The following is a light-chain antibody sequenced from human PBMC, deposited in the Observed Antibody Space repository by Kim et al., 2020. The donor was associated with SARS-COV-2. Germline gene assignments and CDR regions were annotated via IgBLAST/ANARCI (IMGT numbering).Light chain of an antibody. CDR1: SSDVGGYNY. J-gene: IGLJ3*02. CDR2: DVT. Sequence: QSALTQPASVSGSPGQSITISCTGTSSDVGGYNYVSWYQQHPGKAPKLMIYDVTKRPSGVSNRFSGSKSANTASLTISGLQAEDEADYYCASYTSSNTWVFGGGTQLTVL. CDR3: ASYTSSNTWV. V-gene: IGLV2-14*03.